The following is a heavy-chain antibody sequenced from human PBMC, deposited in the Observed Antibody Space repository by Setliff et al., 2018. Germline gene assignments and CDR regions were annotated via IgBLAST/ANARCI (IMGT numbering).Heavy chain of an antibody. CDR2: VYYTGTT. J-gene: IGHJ1*01. D-gene: IGHD3-3*01. V-gene: IGHV4-38-2*01. CDR1: GSAISSGHY. Sequence: SETLSLTCAVSGSAISSGHYWGWIRQPPGKGLEWIGSVYYTGTTSYNPSLKSRLAMSLDTSKNQLSLRLTSVTAADTAIYYCASGYNFWSGYFVVAESYQYWGQGTLVTVSS. CDR3: ASGYNFWSGYFVVAESYQY.